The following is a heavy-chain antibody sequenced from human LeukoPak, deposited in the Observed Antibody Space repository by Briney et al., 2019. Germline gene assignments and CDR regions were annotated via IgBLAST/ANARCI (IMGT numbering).Heavy chain of an antibody. CDR3: ARVDIVVVPAAMPAFDI. CDR2: ITTSSNNK. CDR1: GFTFSSNS. J-gene: IGHJ3*02. Sequence: GGSLRLSCAASGFTFSSNSMNWVRQAPGKGLQWFSHITTSSNNKYYADAVKGRFTISRDNAKNSLYLQMNSLRDEDTAVYYCARVDIVVVPAAMPAFDIWGQGTMVTVSS. V-gene: IGHV3-48*02. D-gene: IGHD2-2*01.